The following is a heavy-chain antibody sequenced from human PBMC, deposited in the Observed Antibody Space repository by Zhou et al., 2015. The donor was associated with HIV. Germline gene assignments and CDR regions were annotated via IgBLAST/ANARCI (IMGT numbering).Heavy chain of an antibody. Sequence: QVQLVQSGAEVKKPGSSVKVSCKASGGTFSSYAISWVRQAPGQGLEWMGGINPNSGGTNYAQKFQGRVTMTRDTSISTAYMELSRLRSDDTAVYYCARRPLTGYSSSWSHTTFDYVGPGNPGHRLL. J-gene: IGHJ4*02. D-gene: IGHD6-13*01. CDR1: GGTFSSYA. CDR3: ARRPLTGYSSSWSHTTFDY. CDR2: INPNSGGT. V-gene: IGHV1-2*02.